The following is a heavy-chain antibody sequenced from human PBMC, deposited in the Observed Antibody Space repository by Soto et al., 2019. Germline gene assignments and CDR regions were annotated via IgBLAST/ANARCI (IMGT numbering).Heavy chain of an antibody. V-gene: IGHV4-30-4*01. D-gene: IGHD1-7*01. CDR2: IYYSGST. J-gene: IGHJ5*02. CDR3: ARDGFYNWNSMGFDP. Sequence: SETLSLTCTVSGGSISSGDYYWSWIRQPPGKGLEWIGYIYYSGSTYYNPSLKSRVTISVDTSKNQFSLKLSSVTAADTAVYYCARDGFYNWNSMGFDPWGQGTLVTVSS. CDR1: GGSISSGDYY.